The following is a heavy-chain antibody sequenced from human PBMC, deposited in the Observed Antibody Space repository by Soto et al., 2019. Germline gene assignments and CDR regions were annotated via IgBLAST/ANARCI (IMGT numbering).Heavy chain of an antibody. V-gene: IGHV3-23*01. CDR2: ISGSGGST. CDR3: AKESWDIVVVPAAMGVVSPGFDP. D-gene: IGHD2-2*01. J-gene: IGHJ5*02. Sequence: EVQLLESGGGLVQPGGSLRLSCAASGFTFSSYAMSWVRQAPGKRLEWVSAISGSGGSTYYADSVKGRFTISRDNSKNTLYLQMNSLRAEDTAVYYCAKESWDIVVVPAAMGVVSPGFDPWGQGTLVTVSS. CDR1: GFTFSSYA.